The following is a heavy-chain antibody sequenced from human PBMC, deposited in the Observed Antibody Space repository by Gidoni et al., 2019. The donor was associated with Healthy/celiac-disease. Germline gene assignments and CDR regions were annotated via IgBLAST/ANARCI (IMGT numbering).Heavy chain of an antibody. Sequence: QVQLQESGPGLVKPSQTLSLTCTVSGGSISSGSYYWSWIRQPAGKGLEWIGRIYTSGSTNYNPSLKSRVTISVDTSKNQFSLKLSSVTAADTAVYYCATAREYCSSTSCYIGWFDPWGQGTLVTVSS. CDR3: ATAREYCSSTSCYIGWFDP. CDR2: IYTSGST. J-gene: IGHJ5*02. D-gene: IGHD2-2*02. CDR1: GGSISSGSYY. V-gene: IGHV4-61*02.